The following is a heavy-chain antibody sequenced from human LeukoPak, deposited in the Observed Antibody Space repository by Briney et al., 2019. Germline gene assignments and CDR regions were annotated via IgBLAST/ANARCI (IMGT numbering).Heavy chain of an antibody. CDR3: ARRMGSGNYYSFDF. CDR1: GYSFASYW. V-gene: IGHV5-51*01. CDR2: IYPGDSDT. D-gene: IGHD1-26*01. Sequence: GESLKISCKGSGYSFASYWIAWVRQMPGKDLEWMGIIYPGDSDTRYSPSFQGQVTISADKSINTAYLQWSSLNASDTAIYYCARRMGSGNYYSFDFWGQGTLVTVSS. J-gene: IGHJ4*02.